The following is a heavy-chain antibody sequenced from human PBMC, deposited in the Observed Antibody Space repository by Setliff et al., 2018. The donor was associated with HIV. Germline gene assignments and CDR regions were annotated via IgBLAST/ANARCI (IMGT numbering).Heavy chain of an antibody. CDR2: IGTAGDT. Sequence: GGSLRLSCTASGFTFSSYEFNWVRQVPGKGLEWVSTIGTAGDTYYSGSVKGRFTISRESAKNSVYLQMNSLRAGDTAVYYCARSMVRGAIFDYWGQGALVTVSS. CDR1: GFTFSSYE. J-gene: IGHJ4*02. D-gene: IGHD3-10*01. CDR3: ARSMVRGAIFDY. V-gene: IGHV3-13*01.